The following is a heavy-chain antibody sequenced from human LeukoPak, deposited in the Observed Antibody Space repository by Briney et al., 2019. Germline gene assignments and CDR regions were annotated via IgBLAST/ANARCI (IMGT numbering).Heavy chain of an antibody. D-gene: IGHD2-2*03. CDR2: ISSSGSTI. Sequence: PGGSLRLSCAASGFTFSDYYMSWIRQAPGKGLEWVSYISSSGSTIYYADSVKGRFTISRDNAKNSLYLQMNSLRAEDTAVYYCARLSAKVDIVVVPAVYYYYMDVWGKGTTVTVSS. CDR3: ARLSAKVDIVVVPAVYYYYMDV. V-gene: IGHV3-11*04. CDR1: GFTFSDYY. J-gene: IGHJ6*03.